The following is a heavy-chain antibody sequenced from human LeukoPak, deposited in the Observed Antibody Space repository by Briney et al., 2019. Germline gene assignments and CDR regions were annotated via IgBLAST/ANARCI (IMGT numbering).Heavy chain of an antibody. V-gene: IGHV2-5*02. J-gene: IGHJ4*02. Sequence: KESGPTLVKPTQTLTLTCTFSGFSLSTSGVGVGWIRQPPGKALEWLAIIFWDDDKRYSPSLRSRLTITKDTSKNLVVLTMTNMDPVDTATYYCAHRAGVDGDLDYWGQGTLVTVSS. CDR1: GFSLSTSGVG. D-gene: IGHD4-17*01. CDR3: AHRAGVDGDLDY. CDR2: IFWDDDK.